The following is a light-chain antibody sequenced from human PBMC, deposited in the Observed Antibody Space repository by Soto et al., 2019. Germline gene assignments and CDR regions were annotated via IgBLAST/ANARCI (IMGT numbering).Light chain of an antibody. CDR2: NNN. CDR1: SSNIGSNT. J-gene: IGLJ1*01. CDR3: ATWGYSLNGFV. Sequence: QSVLTQPPSASGTPGQRVTISCSGSSSNIGSNTVNWYQQLPGTAPKLLIYNNNQRPSGVPDRFSGSKSGTSASLALSGLQAEDEADYYCATWGYSLNGFVFGTGTKLTVL. V-gene: IGLV1-44*01.